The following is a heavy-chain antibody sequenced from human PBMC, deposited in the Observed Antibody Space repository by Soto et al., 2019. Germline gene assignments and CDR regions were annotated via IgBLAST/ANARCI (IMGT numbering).Heavy chain of an antibody. CDR1: GFSLSTSGVG. Sequence: QITLKESGPTVVKPTQTLMLTCTFSGFSLSTSGVGVGWIRQPPGKALEWLALIYWDDAKRYSPSQRSRLTITKDTSKNQVVLVVTNMDPVDSGTYYCTHMSKDDRDRAVYGLDVWGPGATVTVSS. CDR3: THMSKDDRDRAVYGLDV. V-gene: IGHV2-5*02. D-gene: IGHD2-21*02. J-gene: IGHJ6*02. CDR2: IYWDDAK.